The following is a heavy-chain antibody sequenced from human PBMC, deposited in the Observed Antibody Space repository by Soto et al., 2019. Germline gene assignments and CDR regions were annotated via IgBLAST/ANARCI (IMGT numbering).Heavy chain of an antibody. D-gene: IGHD1-26*01. CDR2: IYHSGST. V-gene: IGHV4-4*02. CDR3: ARVSGSYYYGMDV. Sequence: QVQLQESGPGLVKPSGTLSLTCAVSGGSIRSSNWWSWVRQPPGKGLEWIGEIYHSGSTNYNPTLKSRFTISLDKSKYQFSLKLSSVTAADTAVYYCARVSGSYYYGMDVWGQGTTVTVSS. CDR1: GGSIRSSNW. J-gene: IGHJ6*02.